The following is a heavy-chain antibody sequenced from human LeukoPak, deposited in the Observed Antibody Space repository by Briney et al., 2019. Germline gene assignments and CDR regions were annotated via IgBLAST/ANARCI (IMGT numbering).Heavy chain of an antibody. D-gene: IGHD6-19*01. J-gene: IGHJ3*02. CDR2: ISYDGSNK. V-gene: IGHV3-30*04. Sequence: GGSLRLSCAASGFTFSSYAMHWVRQAPGKGLEWVAVISYDGSNKYYADSVKGRFTISRDNAKNTLYLQMNSLRAEDTALYYCAREDVDITVATSGAFDIWGQGTMVTVSS. CDR1: GFTFSSYA. CDR3: AREDVDITVATSGAFDI.